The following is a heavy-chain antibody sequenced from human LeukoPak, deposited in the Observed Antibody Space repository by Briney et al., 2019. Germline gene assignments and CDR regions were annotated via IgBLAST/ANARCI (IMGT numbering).Heavy chain of an antibody. J-gene: IGHJ4*02. CDR3: AREKGFVGHFDL. D-gene: IGHD3-3*01. CDR1: GGSASSYT. V-gene: IGHV1-69*08. CDR2: IIPILKTA. Sequence: GASVKVSCKASGGSASSYTVSWVRQAPGQGLEWMGRIIPILKTAEYGQNFQARVTITADKSTSTAYMELSSLRSEDTAVYYCAREKGFVGHFDLWGQGTLVTVSS.